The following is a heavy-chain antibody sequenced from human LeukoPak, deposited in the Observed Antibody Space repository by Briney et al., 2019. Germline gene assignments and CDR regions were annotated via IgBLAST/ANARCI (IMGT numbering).Heavy chain of an antibody. V-gene: IGHV3-30*04. J-gene: IGHJ4*02. Sequence: PGRSLRLSCAASGFIFCDYAMHWVRQAPGKGLEGVALISYDGSDEYYADSVKGRFTISRDTPRNTLSLQMNSLRAEDTAVYYCARENRGWFPAYWGQGTLVTVSS. D-gene: IGHD6-19*01. CDR2: ISYDGSDE. CDR1: GFIFCDYA. CDR3: ARENRGWFPAY.